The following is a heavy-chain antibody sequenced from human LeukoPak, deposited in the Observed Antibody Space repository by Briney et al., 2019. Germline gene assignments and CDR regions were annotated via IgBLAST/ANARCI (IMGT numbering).Heavy chain of an antibody. CDR1: GGSISSGGYS. Sequence: TSETLSLTCAVSGGSISSGGYSWSWIRQPPGKGLEWIGYIYHSGSTYYNPSLKSRVTISVDRSKNQFPLKLSSVTAADTAVYYCARGIEYYYDSSGYFFDYWGQGTLVTVSS. J-gene: IGHJ4*02. CDR3: ARGIEYYYDSSGYFFDY. D-gene: IGHD3-22*01. CDR2: IYHSGST. V-gene: IGHV4-30-2*01.